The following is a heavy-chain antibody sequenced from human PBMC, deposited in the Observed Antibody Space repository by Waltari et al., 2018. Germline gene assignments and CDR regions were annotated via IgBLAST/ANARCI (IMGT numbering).Heavy chain of an antibody. CDR1: GFTFGDYA. J-gene: IGHJ6*03. V-gene: IGHV3-49*04. D-gene: IGHD3-3*01. Sequence: EVQLVASGGGLVQPGRSLRLSCTASGFTFGDYAMSWVRPASGKGLEWVGFIRSKAYGGTTEYAASVKGRFTISRDDSKSIAYLQMNSLKTEDTAVYYCTSSRSGSYYYYYMDVWGKGTTVTVSS. CDR3: TSSRSGSYYYYYMDV. CDR2: IRSKAYGGTT.